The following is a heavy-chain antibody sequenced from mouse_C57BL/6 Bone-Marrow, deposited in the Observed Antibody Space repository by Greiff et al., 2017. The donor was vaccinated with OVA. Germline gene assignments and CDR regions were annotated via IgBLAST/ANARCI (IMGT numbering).Heavy chain of an antibody. D-gene: IGHD1-1*01. CDR3: AREWHYYGSRDWYFDV. V-gene: IGHV5-16*01. CDR1: GFTFSDYY. Sequence: EVKVVESEGGLVQPGSSMKLSCTASGFTFSDYYMAWVRQVPEKGLEWVANINYDGSSTYYLDSLKSRFIISRDNAKNILYLQMSSLKSEDTATYYCAREWHYYGSRDWYFDVWGTGTTVTVSS. CDR2: INYDGSST. J-gene: IGHJ1*03.